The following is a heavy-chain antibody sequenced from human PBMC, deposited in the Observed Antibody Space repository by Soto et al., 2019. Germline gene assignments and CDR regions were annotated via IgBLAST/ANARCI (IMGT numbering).Heavy chain of an antibody. Sequence: EVQLLESGGGLVQPGGSLRLSCAASGFTFSSYAMSWVRQAPGKGLEWVSGLSGSGGSTYYADSVKGRFTISRDNSKNTLYLQMNSLRAEDTAVYYCAKDLGTWEHFFDYWGQGTLVTVSS. V-gene: IGHV3-23*01. D-gene: IGHD1-26*01. CDR2: LSGSGGST. J-gene: IGHJ4*02. CDR1: GFTFSSYA. CDR3: AKDLGTWEHFFDY.